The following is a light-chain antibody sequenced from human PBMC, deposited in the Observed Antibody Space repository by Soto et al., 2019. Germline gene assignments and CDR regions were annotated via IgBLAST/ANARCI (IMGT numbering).Light chain of an antibody. J-gene: IGLJ1*01. CDR1: NSDVGGYNY. CDR3: SSYASSSTPYV. CDR2: DVS. Sequence: QSVLTQPASVSGSPGQSITISCTGTNSDVGGYNYVSWYQQHPGKAPKLMIYDVSYRPSGVSNRFSGSKSGNTASLTVSGFQAEDEADYYCSSYASSSTPYVFGAGTKVTVL. V-gene: IGLV2-14*03.